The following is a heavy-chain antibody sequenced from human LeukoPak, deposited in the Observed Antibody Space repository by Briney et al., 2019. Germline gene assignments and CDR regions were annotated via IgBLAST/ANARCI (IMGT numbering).Heavy chain of an antibody. CDR1: GYTFTGYY. D-gene: IGHD3-10*01. CDR3: ARARFGESDFDY. Sequence: ASVKVSCKASGYTFTGYYMHWVRQAPGQGLEWMGWINPNSGGTNYAQKCQGRVTMTRDTSISTAYMELSRLRSDDTAVYYCARARFGESDFDYWGQGTLVTVSS. J-gene: IGHJ4*02. V-gene: IGHV1-2*02. CDR2: INPNSGGT.